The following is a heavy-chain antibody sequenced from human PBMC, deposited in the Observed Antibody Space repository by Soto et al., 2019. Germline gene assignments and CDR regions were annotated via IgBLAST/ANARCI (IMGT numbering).Heavy chain of an antibody. D-gene: IGHD6-6*01. Sequence: QVQLQESGPGLVKPSETLSLTCTVSGGSISSYYWSWIRHPPGKRLEWIGYYYYRGRTNYKSSLKSPATISGDTAKNQVSLKLTSVTAADTAVYYCARLGGAARPLSAFDIWGQGTMVTVSS. CDR1: GGSISSYY. J-gene: IGHJ3*02. CDR2: YYYRGRT. V-gene: IGHV4-59*01. CDR3: ARLGGAARPLSAFDI.